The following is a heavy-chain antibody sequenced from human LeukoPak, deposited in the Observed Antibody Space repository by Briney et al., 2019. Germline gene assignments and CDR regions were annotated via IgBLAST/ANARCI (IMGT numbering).Heavy chain of an antibody. CDR3: AIGYSSSPDY. CDR1: GGSFSGYY. Sequence: SETLSLTCAVYGGSFSGYYWSWIRQPPGKGLEWIGEINHSGSTNYNPSLKSRVTISVDTSKNQFSLKLSSVTAADTAVYYCAIGYSSSPDYWGQGTLVTVFS. CDR2: INHSGST. J-gene: IGHJ4*02. D-gene: IGHD6-13*01. V-gene: IGHV4-34*01.